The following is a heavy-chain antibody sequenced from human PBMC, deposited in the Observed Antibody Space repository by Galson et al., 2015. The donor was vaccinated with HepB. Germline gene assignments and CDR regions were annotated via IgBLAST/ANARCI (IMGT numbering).Heavy chain of an antibody. V-gene: IGHV1-46*01. CDR1: GYTFTSYY. D-gene: IGHD6-13*01. CDR3: ARDLGAVRGGAGSSWWFDP. Sequence: SVKVSCKVSGYTFTSYYMHWVRQAPGQGLEWMGIINPSGGSTSYAQKFQGRVTMTRDTSTSTVYMELSSLRSEDTAVYYCARDLGAVRGGAGSSWWFDPWGQGTLVTVSS. J-gene: IGHJ5*02. CDR2: INPSGGST.